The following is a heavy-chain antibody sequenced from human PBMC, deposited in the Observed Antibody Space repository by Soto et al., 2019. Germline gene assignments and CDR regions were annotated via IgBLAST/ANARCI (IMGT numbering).Heavy chain of an antibody. Sequence: QVQLVQSGAEVKKPGASVKVSCKASGYTFTSYAMHWVRQAPGQRLEWMGWINAGNGNTKYSQKFQGRVTITRDTSASTAYMELSSLRSEDTAVYYCARNGVVAGSWGTYYFDYWGQGTLVTVSS. J-gene: IGHJ4*02. D-gene: IGHD6-19*01. CDR3: ARNGVVAGSWGTYYFDY. CDR2: INAGNGNT. V-gene: IGHV1-3*01. CDR1: GYTFTSYA.